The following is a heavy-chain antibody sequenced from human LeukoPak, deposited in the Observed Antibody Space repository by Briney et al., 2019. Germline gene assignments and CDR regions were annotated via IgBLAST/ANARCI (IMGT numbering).Heavy chain of an antibody. CDR3: ARHAVEAASRWFDP. Sequence: SETLSLTCTVSGDSMSSSHYCWGWIRQPPGKGLEWIGSIYYSGSTYYNPSLKSRVTMSVDTSKKQFSLKLSSVTAADTAVYYCARHAVEAASRWFDPWGQGTLVTVSP. J-gene: IGHJ5*02. V-gene: IGHV4-39*01. CDR1: GDSMSSSHYC. D-gene: IGHD1-1*01. CDR2: IYYSGST.